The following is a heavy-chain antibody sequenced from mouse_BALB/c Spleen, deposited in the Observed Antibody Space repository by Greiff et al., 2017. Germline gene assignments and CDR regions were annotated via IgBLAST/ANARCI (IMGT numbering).Heavy chain of an antibody. CDR2: IWGGGST. D-gene: IGHD1-1*01. CDR1: GFSLTDYG. Sequence: VQLQESGPGLVAPSQSLSITCTVSGFSLTDYGVSWIRQPPGKGLEWLGVIWGGGSTYYNSALKSRLSISKDNSKSQVFFKMNSLQANDTAIYYCARISFITGAMDYWGQGTSVTVSA. V-gene: IGHV2-6-5*01. CDR3: ARISFITGAMDY. J-gene: IGHJ4*01.